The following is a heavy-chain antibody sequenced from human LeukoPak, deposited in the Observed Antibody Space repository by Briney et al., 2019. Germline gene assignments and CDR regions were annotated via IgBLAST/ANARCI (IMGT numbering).Heavy chain of an antibody. CDR1: GGSISSYY. CDR3: ARETSQKGAHYMDV. D-gene: IGHD3-16*01. J-gene: IGHJ6*03. V-gene: IGHV4-59*01. CDR2: IYYSGYT. Sequence: SETLSLTCTVSGGSISSYYWSWIRQPPGKGLEYIGYIYYSGYTNYNPSPKSRVTISVDTSKNQFSLKLSSVTAADTAVYYCARETSQKGAHYMDVWGKGTTVTISS.